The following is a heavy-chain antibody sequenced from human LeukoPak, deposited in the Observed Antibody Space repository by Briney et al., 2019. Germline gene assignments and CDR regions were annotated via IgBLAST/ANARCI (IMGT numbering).Heavy chain of an antibody. CDR2: IWYDGSNK. CDR1: GFTFSSYG. J-gene: IGHJ4*02. Sequence: PGGSLRLSCAASGFTFSSYGMHWVRQAPGKGLEWVAVIWYDGSNKYYADSVKGRFTISRDNSKNTLYLQMNSLRAEDTAVYYCARDRVPGYSSGYNPDYWGQGTLVTVSS. D-gene: IGHD6-19*01. V-gene: IGHV3-33*08. CDR3: ARDRVPGYSSGYNPDY.